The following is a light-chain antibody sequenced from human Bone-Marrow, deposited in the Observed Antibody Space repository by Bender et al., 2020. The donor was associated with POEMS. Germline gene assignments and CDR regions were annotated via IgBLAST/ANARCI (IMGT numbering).Light chain of an antibody. CDR2: GYN. Sequence: QSVLTQPPSVSGAPGQRVTISCTGSSSNTGSGYDINWYQHLPGTAPKLLIYGYNNRPSGVPDRLSGSTSGTSASLTISGLQAEDEADYYCCAFTTSGTWVFGGGTRLTV. V-gene: IGLV1-40*01. J-gene: IGLJ3*02. CDR3: CAFTTSGTWV. CDR1: SSNTGSGYD.